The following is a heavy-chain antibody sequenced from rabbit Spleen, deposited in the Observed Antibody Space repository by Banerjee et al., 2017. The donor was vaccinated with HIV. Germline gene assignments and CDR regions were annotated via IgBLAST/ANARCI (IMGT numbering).Heavy chain of an antibody. V-gene: IGHV1S40*01. J-gene: IGHJ2*01. CDR1: GFSFSSDYD. CDR2: IYIGSSGTT. D-gene: IGHD1-1*01. CDR3: ARNYVNAFDP. Sequence: ESGGGLVKPGASLTLICTASGFSFSSDYDMCWVRQAPGKGPEWIACIYIGSSGTTYYASWAKGRFTISKTSNTVTLQMTSLTAADTATYFCARNYVNAFDPWGPGTLVTVS.